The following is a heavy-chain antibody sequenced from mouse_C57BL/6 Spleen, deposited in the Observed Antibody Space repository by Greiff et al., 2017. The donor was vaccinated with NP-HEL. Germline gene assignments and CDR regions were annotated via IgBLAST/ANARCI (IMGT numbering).Heavy chain of an antibody. CDR2: ISDGGSYT. CDR1: GFTFSSYA. D-gene: IGHD1-1*01. V-gene: IGHV5-4*01. J-gene: IGHJ1*03. CDR3: AREDYYYGSNWYFDV. Sequence: EVQLVESGGGLVKPGGSLKLSCAASGFTFSSYAMSWVRQTPEKRLEWVATISDGGSYTYYPDNVKGRFTISRDNAKNNLYLQMSHLKSEDTAMYYCAREDYYYGSNWYFDVWGTGTTVTVSS.